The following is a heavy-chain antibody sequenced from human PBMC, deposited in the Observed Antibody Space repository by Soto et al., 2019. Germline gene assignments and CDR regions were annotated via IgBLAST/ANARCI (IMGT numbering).Heavy chain of an antibody. Sequence: QVQLVQSGAEVKKPGSSVKVSCEASGGTFSSYAITWVRQAPGQGLEWMGGIIPSFRTANYAQKFQGRVTITADESTSTAYMGLNSLRSEDTAVYYCAGSGSYSGWYCDSWGQETLVTVSS. CDR2: IIPSFRTA. J-gene: IGHJ4*02. V-gene: IGHV1-69*01. D-gene: IGHD3-10*01. CDR3: AGSGSYSGWYCDS. CDR1: GGTFSSYA.